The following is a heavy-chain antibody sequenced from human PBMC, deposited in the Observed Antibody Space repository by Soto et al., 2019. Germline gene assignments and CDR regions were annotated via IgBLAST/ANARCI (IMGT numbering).Heavy chain of an antibody. D-gene: IGHD4-4*01. Sequence: EVQLVESGGGLVQPGGSLRLSCGASGCTFSIYSMNWVRQAPGKGLEWVSYISSSSSTIYYADSVKGRFTISRDNAKNSLCLQMNSLRAEDTAVYSCASEGDPFSFEGDDYSTDYYYYYMDVWGKGTTVTVSS. CDR1: GCTFSIYS. V-gene: IGHV3-48*01. CDR3: ASEGDPFSFEGDDYSTDYYYYYMDV. J-gene: IGHJ6*03. CDR2: ISSSSSTI.